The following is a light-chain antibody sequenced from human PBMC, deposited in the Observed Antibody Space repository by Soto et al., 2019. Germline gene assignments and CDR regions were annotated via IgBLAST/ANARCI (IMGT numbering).Light chain of an antibody. V-gene: IGLV2-23*01. CDR3: CLYVGASTYV. CDR1: SSTVGGFNV. Sequence: QSALTQPASVSGSPGQSITISCTGTSSTVGGFNVVSWYQQHPGKAPKVIIYEGIKRPSGVSNRFSGSNSGSTASLTISGLQADEEADYYCCLYVGASTYVFGTGTKLTVL. J-gene: IGLJ1*01. CDR2: EGI.